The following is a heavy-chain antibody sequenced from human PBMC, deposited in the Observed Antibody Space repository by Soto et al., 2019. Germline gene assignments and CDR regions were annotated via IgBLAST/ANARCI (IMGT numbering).Heavy chain of an antibody. D-gene: IGHD2-8*01. V-gene: IGHV1-8*01. CDR1: GYTFTSYD. Sequence: QVQLVQSGAEVKKPGASVKVSCKASGYTFTSYDINWVRQATGQGLEWMGWMNPNSGNTGYAQKFQGRVTMTRNTSRSTAYMELSSLRSEDTAVYYCARGLGYCTNGVCYPYYYGMDVWGQGTTVTVSS. CDR2: MNPNSGNT. CDR3: ARGLGYCTNGVCYPYYYGMDV. J-gene: IGHJ6*02.